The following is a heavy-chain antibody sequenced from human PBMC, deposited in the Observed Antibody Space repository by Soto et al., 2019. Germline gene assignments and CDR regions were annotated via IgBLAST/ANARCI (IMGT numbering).Heavy chain of an antibody. J-gene: IGHJ3*02. V-gene: IGHV1-69*13. Sequence: SVKVSCKASGGTFSSYAISWVRQAPGQGLEWVGGIIPIFGTANYAQKFQGRVTITADESTSTAYMELSSLRSEDTAVYYCASPLPAYCGGDCYSINDAFDIWGQGTMVTVSS. D-gene: IGHD2-21*02. CDR1: GGTFSSYA. CDR2: IIPIFGTA. CDR3: ASPLPAYCGGDCYSINDAFDI.